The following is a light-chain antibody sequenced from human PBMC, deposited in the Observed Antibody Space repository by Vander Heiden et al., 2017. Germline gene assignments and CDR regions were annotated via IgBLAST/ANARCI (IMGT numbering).Light chain of an antibody. J-gene: IGKJ2*01. CDR2: GTS. Sequence: DIVFTQSPGPLSLPPGERATLSCRASQSVRSSHLAWYQQKPGQAPKLLNYGTSSRATGIPDRFSGSGSGTDFTLTISRLEPEEFAVYYCQQYDSPPRTFGQGTKLEDK. CDR1: QSVRSSH. V-gene: IGKV3-20*01. CDR3: QQYDSPPRT.